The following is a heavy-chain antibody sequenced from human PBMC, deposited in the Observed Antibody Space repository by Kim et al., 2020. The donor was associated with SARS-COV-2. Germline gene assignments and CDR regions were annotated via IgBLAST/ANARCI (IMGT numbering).Heavy chain of an antibody. CDR3: ARDRSSGITIFGVPNSLYCYYGLDV. CDR1: GFTFSSYS. Sequence: GGSLRLSCAASGFTFSSYSMNWVRQAPGKGLEWVSSISSSSSYIYYADSVKGRFTISRDNAKNSLYLQMNSLRDEDTAVYYCARDRSSGITIFGVPNSLYCYYGLDVWGQGTTVTVSS. D-gene: IGHD3-3*01. J-gene: IGHJ6*02. CDR2: ISSSSSYI. V-gene: IGHV3-21*01.